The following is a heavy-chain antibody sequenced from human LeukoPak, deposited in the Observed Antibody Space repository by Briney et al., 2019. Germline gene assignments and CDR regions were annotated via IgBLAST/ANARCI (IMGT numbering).Heavy chain of an antibody. D-gene: IGHD3-22*01. CDR2: FYSGGST. Sequence: GGSLRLSCAASGFTVSSNYMSWVRQAPGKGLEWVSVFYSGGSTYYADSVKGRFTISRDNSKNTLYLQMNSLRAEDTAVYYCAYDSSGYDYYFDYWGQGTLVTVSS. CDR1: GFTVSSNY. CDR3: AYDSSGYDYYFDY. J-gene: IGHJ4*02. V-gene: IGHV3-66*01.